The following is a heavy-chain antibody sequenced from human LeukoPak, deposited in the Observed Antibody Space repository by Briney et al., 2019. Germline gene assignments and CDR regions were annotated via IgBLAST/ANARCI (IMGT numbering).Heavy chain of an antibody. Sequence: PVKVSCKASGGTFSSYAISWVRQAPGQGLEWMGGIIPIFGTANYAQKFQGRVTITADESTSTAYMELSSLRSEDTAVYYCARDRAAAGTMLPYYWGQGTLVTVSS. J-gene: IGHJ4*02. D-gene: IGHD6-13*01. CDR3: ARDRAAAGTMLPYY. CDR1: GGTFSSYA. V-gene: IGHV1-69*13. CDR2: IIPIFGTA.